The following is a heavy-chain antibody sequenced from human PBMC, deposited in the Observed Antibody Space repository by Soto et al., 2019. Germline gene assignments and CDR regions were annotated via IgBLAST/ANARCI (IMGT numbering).Heavy chain of an antibody. V-gene: IGHV3-7*03. CDR1: GFTFSNSW. J-gene: IGHJ6*02. CDR3: TRKRFGMDV. Sequence: PGGSLRLSCAASGFTFSNSWMSWVRRAPGKGLEWVANIKEDGSEKDYVDPVKGRFTITRDNAKNSLYLQMNNLRAEDTAVYFCTRKRFGMDVWGQGTTVTVSS. CDR2: IKEDGSEK.